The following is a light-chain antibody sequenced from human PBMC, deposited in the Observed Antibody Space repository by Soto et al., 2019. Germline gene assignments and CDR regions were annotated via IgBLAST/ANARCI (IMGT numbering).Light chain of an antibody. Sequence: DIVLMKSPARPAFSPGERATLSCSASPSVSSYYLARYQLNRAQPPRLLIYGVSSRATGIPDRFSGSGSGTDFTLTINRLEPEDFAVYYCQHYGSSPTFGQGTKVDIK. CDR1: PSVSSYY. J-gene: IGKJ1*01. V-gene: IGKV3-20*01. CDR2: GVS. CDR3: QHYGSSPT.